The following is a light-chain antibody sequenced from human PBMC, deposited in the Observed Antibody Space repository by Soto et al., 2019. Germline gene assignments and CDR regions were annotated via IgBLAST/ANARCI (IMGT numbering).Light chain of an antibody. V-gene: IGKV3-20*01. CDR3: QQYGSSPLT. Sequence: EIVLTQSPGTLSLSPGERATLSCRASQSVSSSSLAWYQQKPGQAPRLLIYGASSRATGIPDRFSGSGSGTDFTLTISRLEPEDFAVYYCQQYGSSPLTFGGGTKVAIK. J-gene: IGKJ4*01. CDR1: QSVSSSS. CDR2: GAS.